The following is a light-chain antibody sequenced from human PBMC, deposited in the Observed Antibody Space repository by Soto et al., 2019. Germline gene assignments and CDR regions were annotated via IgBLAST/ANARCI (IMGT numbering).Light chain of an antibody. V-gene: IGKV1-9*01. J-gene: IGKJ5*01. CDR1: QGISRY. CDR3: QQLNSYPIT. CDR2: GAS. Sequence: DFQLTQSPSFLSASVGDGVTITCRASQGISRYLAWYQQKPGKAPNLLIYGASTLQSGVPSRFSGSGSGTEFTLTISSLQPEDFATYYCQQLNSYPITFGQGKRLEIK.